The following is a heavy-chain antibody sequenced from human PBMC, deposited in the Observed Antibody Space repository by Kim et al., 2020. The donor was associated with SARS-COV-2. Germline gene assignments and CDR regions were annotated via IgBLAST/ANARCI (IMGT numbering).Heavy chain of an antibody. Sequence: GGSLRLSCAASGFTFSTYGIHWVRQAPGKGLEWVAVISYDGSNKYYADSVKGRFTISRDNSKNTLYLQMNSLRAEDTAVYYCSTFHIWGQGTMVTVSS. CDR2: ISYDGSNK. CDR1: GFTFSTYG. V-gene: IGHV3-30*03. J-gene: IGHJ3*02. CDR3: STFHI.